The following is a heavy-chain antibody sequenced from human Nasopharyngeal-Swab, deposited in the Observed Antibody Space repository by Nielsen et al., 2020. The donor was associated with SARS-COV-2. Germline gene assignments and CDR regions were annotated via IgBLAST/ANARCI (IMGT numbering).Heavy chain of an antibody. V-gene: IGHV4-4*02. J-gene: IGHJ6*03. D-gene: IGHD6-13*01. CDR3: ATSGSSVTAGVNMDV. CDR2: IYQSGNT. Sequence: WIRQPPGKGLEWIGEIYQSGNTNYNPSLKSRVSISLDKPKDQFSLNLTSVTAADTAVYYCATSGSSVTAGVNMDVWGKGTTVTVSS.